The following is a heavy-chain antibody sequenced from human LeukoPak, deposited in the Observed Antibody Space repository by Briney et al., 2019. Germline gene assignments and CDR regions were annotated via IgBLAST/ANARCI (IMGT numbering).Heavy chain of an antibody. J-gene: IGHJ4*02. CDR1: GFTFGDYA. V-gene: IGHV3-49*04. CDR2: IRSRAYGGAI. Sequence: GRSLRLSCTASGFTFGDYAMSWVRQAPGKGLEWVGFIRSRAYGGAIEYAASVKGRFTISRDDSKSIAYLQKNSLKTEDTAVYYCSRKGLRAGTSVDWGQGTLVTVSS. CDR3: SRKGLRAGTSVD. D-gene: IGHD1/OR15-1a*01.